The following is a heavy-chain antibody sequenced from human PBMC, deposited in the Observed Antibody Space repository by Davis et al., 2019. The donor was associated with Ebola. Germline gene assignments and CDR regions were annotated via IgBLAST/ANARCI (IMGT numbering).Heavy chain of an antibody. J-gene: IGHJ4*02. CDR1: GGSVSSYY. V-gene: IGHV4-59*02. Sequence: SETLSLTCTVSGGSVSSYYWSCIRQPPGKGLEWIGYIYYSGSTNYNPSLKSRVTISVDTSKNQFSLKLSSVTAADTAVYYCARDEGYSYGLGYWGQGTLVTVSS. CDR2: IYYSGST. D-gene: IGHD5-18*01. CDR3: ARDEGYSYGLGY.